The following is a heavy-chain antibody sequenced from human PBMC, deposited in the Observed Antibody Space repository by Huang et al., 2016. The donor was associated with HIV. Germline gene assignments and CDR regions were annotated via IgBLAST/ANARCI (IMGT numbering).Heavy chain of an antibody. J-gene: IGHJ3*01. V-gene: IGHV3-23*01. CDR1: GFAFNSFA. CDR3: ATDKWGGLTHAFHV. CDR2: SRGGVVTI. Sequence: LESGGNLAQPGGSLRLSCAASGFAFNSFAMDWIRQAQGTGLEWVSTSRGGVVTIYDDHCVQHRFTICRDNSKNTLYLQWYKLRVEDAAVYYCATDKWGGLTHAFHVWGQGTMVTVSS. D-gene: IGHD7-27*01.